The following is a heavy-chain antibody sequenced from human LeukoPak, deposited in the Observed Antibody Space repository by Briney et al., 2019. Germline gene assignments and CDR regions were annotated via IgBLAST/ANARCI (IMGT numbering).Heavy chain of an antibody. CDR1: GFTFDDYA. Sequence: PGRSLRLSCAASGFTFDDYAMHWVRQAPGKGLEWVSGISWNSGSIGYADSVKGRFTISRDNAKNSLYLQMNSLRAEDTALYYCAEGGRMTVTTSSYYYMDVWGKGTTVTVSS. J-gene: IGHJ6*03. CDR2: ISWNSGSI. CDR3: AEGGRMTVTTSSYYYMDV. V-gene: IGHV3-9*01. D-gene: IGHD4-17*01.